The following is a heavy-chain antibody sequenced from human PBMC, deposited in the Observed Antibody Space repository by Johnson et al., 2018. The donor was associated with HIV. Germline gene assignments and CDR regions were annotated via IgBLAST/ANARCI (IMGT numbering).Heavy chain of an antibody. CDR1: GFTFSSYW. J-gene: IGHJ3*02. CDR3: ARELIVGATNAFDI. D-gene: IGHD1-26*01. V-gene: IGHV3-74*01. CDR2: INSDGSST. Sequence: VQLVESWGGLVQPGGSLRLSCAASGFTFSSYWMHWVRQAPGKGLVWVSRINSDGSSTSYADSVKGRFTISRDNAKNSLYLQMNSLRAEDTALYYCARELIVGATNAFDIWGQGTMVTVSS.